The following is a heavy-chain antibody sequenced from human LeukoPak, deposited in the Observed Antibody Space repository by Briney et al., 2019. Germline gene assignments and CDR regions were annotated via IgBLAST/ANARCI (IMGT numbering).Heavy chain of an antibody. Sequence: GGSLRLSCAASGFTFDDYAMHWVRQAPGKGLEWVSLISWDGGSTYYADSVKGRFTISRDNSKNSLYLQMNSLRAEDTALYYCAKSSAAGIHFAFDIWGQGTMVTVSS. CDR3: AKSSAAGIHFAFDI. J-gene: IGHJ3*02. D-gene: IGHD6-13*01. CDR1: GFTFDDYA. CDR2: ISWDGGST. V-gene: IGHV3-43D*03.